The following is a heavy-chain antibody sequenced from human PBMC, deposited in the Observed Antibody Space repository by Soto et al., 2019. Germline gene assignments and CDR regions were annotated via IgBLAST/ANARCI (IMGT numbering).Heavy chain of an antibody. Sequence: QVQLVQSGAEVKKPGASVKVSCKASGYTFPSYGISGVRQAPGQGLEWMGWISAYNGNTNYAQKLQGRVTMTTDTSTSTAYMELRSLRSDDTAVYYCARGGKYCTNGVRSFYGMDVWGQGTTVTVSS. V-gene: IGHV1-18*01. CDR1: GYTFPSYG. J-gene: IGHJ6*02. CDR3: ARGGKYCTNGVRSFYGMDV. D-gene: IGHD2-8*01. CDR2: ISAYNGNT.